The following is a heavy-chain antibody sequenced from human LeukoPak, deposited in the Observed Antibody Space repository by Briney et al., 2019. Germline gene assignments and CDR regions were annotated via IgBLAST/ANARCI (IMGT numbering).Heavy chain of an antibody. CDR2: IYYSGST. J-gene: IGHJ5*02. CDR3: ASLAAGEWFDP. Sequence: PSETLSLTCTVSGGSISSSSYYWGWIHQPPGKGLEWIGSIYYSGSTYYNPSLKSRVTISVDTSKNQFSLKQSSVAASDTAVDYCASLAAGEWFDPWGQGTLVTVSS. V-gene: IGHV4-39*01. D-gene: IGHD6-13*01. CDR1: GGSISSSSYY.